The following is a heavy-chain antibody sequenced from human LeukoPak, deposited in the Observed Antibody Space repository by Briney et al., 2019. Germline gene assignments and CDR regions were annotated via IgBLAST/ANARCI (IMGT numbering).Heavy chain of an antibody. Sequence: GGSLRLSCAASEFTVSSSYMSWVRQAPGKGLEWVSVIDSGGGTYYADSVKGRFTISRDNSKNTLYLQMNSLRAEDTAVYYCARDRWFDPWGQGTPVTVSS. CDR1: EFTVSSSY. V-gene: IGHV3-66*02. CDR3: ARDRWFDP. CDR2: IDSGGGT. J-gene: IGHJ5*02.